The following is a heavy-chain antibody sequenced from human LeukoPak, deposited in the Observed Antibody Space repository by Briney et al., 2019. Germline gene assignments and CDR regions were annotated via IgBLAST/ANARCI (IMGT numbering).Heavy chain of an antibody. V-gene: IGHV3-23*01. CDR1: GCTFSSYA. D-gene: IGHD4-17*01. J-gene: IGHJ4*02. CDR2: VSDKAESA. Sequence: QPAESLRLTCAASGCTFSSYALTWVRQPPGKGLEWVSTVSDKAESADYADTVRPLFTSSRDNAKNTLYLQMNRLIAEDTAADTGAKVGASYGDWVRFDYWGQGTLATVSS. CDR3: AKVGASYGDWVRFDY.